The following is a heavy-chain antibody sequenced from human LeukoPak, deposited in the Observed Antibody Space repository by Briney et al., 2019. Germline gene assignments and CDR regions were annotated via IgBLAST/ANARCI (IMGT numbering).Heavy chain of an antibody. V-gene: IGHV4-39*01. CDR1: GGSISSSGYY. J-gene: IGHJ5*02. D-gene: IGHD4-11*01. Sequence: PSETLSLTCTVSGGSISSSGYYWGCIRQPPGKGLEWIGSIYYSGSTYYNPSLKSRVTISVDTSKNQFSLKLSSVTAADTAVYYCARHNYYSNYGDWFDPWGQGTLVTVSS. CDR2: IYYSGST. CDR3: ARHNYYSNYGDWFDP.